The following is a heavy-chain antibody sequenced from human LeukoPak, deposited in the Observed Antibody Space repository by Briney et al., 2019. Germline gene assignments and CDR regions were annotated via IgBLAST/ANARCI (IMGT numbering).Heavy chain of an antibody. V-gene: IGHV3-69-1*01. CDR1: GFTFTDHP. D-gene: IGHD3-16*01. J-gene: IGHJ4*02. Sequence: GGSLKLSCVASGFTFTDHPMNWVRQAPGKGLEWISYIGGDGIAFYADSVKGRFTASKDDARKSMYLQMNSLRVEDTAVYYCAKDRANWAIDDWGQGTQVTVSS. CDR2: IGGDGIA. CDR3: AKDRANWAIDD.